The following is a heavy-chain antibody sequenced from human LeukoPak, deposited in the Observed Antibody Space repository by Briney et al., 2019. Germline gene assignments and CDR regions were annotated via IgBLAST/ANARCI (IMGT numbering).Heavy chain of an antibody. J-gene: IGHJ4*02. CDR2: IRYDGSNK. V-gene: IGHV3-30*02. D-gene: IGHD2-2*01. CDR3: AKDRESYYCSSSNCYLDY. Sequence: GGSLRLSCAASRFTFSSYGMHWVRQAPGKGLEWVAFIRYDGSNKYYADSVKGRFTISGDNSKNTLYLQMYSLRAEDTAVYYCAKDRESYYCSSSNCYLDYWGQGTLVTVSS. CDR1: RFTFSSYG.